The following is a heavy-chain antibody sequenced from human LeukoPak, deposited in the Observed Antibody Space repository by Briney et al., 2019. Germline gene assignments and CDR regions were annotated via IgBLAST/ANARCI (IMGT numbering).Heavy chain of an antibody. V-gene: IGHV4-59*04. CDR2: IYYSGST. CDR3: PSQYTIFGVVIISGPFDY. CDR1: GGSISSYY. J-gene: IGHJ4*02. D-gene: IGHD3-3*01. Sequence: SETLSLTCTVSGGSISSYYWSWIRQPPGKGLEWIGYIYYSGSTYYNPSLKSRVTISVDTSKNQFSLKLSSVTAADTAVYYCPSQYTIFGVVIISGPFDYWGQRTLVTVSP.